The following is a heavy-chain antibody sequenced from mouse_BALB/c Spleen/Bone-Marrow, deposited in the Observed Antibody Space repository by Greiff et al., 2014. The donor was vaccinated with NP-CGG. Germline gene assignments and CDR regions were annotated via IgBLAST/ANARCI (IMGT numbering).Heavy chain of an antibody. Sequence: VQLQQSRPELVKPGASVKVSCKASGYSFTDYNMYWVKQSHGKSLESIGYIDPYNGDTSYNQKFKGRATLTVDKSSNTAFMHLNSLTSEDSAVYYCARDGYYVGFAYWGQGTLVTVSA. V-gene: IGHV1S135*01. D-gene: IGHD2-3*01. CDR3: ARDGYYVGFAY. CDR2: IDPYNGDT. J-gene: IGHJ3*01. CDR1: GYSFTDYN.